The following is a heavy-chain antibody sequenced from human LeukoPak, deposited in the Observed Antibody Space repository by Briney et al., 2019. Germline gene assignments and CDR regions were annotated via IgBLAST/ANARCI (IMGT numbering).Heavy chain of an antibody. CDR1: GGSISSSSYY. V-gene: IGHV4-39*01. J-gene: IGHJ4*02. D-gene: IGHD6-19*01. Sequence: SETLSLTCTVSGGSISSSSYYWGWICQPPGKGLEWIGSIYYSGSTYYNPSLKSRVTISVDTSKNQFSLKLSSVTAADTAVYYCASGAPASGWSDYWGQGTLVTVSS. CDR3: ASGAPASGWSDY. CDR2: IYYSGST.